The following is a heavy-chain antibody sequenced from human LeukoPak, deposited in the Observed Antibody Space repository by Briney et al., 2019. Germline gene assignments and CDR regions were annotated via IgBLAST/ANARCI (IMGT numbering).Heavy chain of an antibody. CDR1: GFTFSSYE. Sequence: GGSLRLSCAASGFTFSSYEMNWVRQAPGKGLEWVSYISSSGSTIYYADSVKGRFTISRDNAKNSLYLQMNSLRAEDTAVYYCARAPISGWDVWGQGTTVTVSS. CDR2: ISSSGSTI. V-gene: IGHV3-48*03. CDR3: ARAPISGWDV. J-gene: IGHJ6*02. D-gene: IGHD6-19*01.